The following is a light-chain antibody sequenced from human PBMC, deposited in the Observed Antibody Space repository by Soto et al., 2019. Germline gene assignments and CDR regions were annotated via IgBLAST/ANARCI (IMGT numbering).Light chain of an antibody. CDR2: GAS. Sequence: EIVMTQSPATLSVYPGERATLSCRARQSVSSNLGWYQQKPGQSPRLLMYGASTRATGIPARFTGSGSGTEFTLTISSLQSEDFAVYYCQQYNSWPYTFGQGTKLEIK. J-gene: IGKJ2*01. CDR3: QQYNSWPYT. V-gene: IGKV3-15*01. CDR1: QSVSSN.